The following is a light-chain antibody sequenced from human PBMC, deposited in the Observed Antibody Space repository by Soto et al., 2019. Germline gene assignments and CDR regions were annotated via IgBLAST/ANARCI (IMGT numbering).Light chain of an antibody. CDR1: NIGSKS. J-gene: IGLJ1*01. CDR3: QVWDSSSDQGV. V-gene: IGLV3-21*04. Sequence: SYELTQPPSVSVAPGKTARITCGGNNIGSKSVHWYQQKPGQAPVLVIYYDSDRPSGIPERFSGSNSGNTATLTISRVEAGDEAVYYCQVWDSSSDQGVFGTGTKLTVL. CDR2: YDS.